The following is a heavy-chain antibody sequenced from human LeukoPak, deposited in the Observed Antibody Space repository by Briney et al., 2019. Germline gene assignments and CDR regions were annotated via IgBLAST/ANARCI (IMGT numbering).Heavy chain of an antibody. CDR2: IVVGSGNT. CDR1: GFTFTSSA. D-gene: IGHD3-16*02. CDR3: AAGGDYDYVWGSYRYTEGRAFDI. Sequence: SVKVSCKASGFTFTSSAMQWVRQARGQRLEWIGWIVVGSGNTNYAQKFQERVTITRDMSTSTAYMELSSLRSEDTAVYYCAAGGDYDYVWGSYRYTEGRAFDIWGQGTMVTVSS. V-gene: IGHV1-58*02. J-gene: IGHJ3*02.